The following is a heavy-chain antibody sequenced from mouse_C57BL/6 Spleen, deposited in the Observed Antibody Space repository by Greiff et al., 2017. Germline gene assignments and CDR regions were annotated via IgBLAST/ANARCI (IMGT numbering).Heavy chain of an antibody. CDR1: GFTFSSYA. D-gene: IGHD1-1*01. Sequence: EVQRVESGGGLVKPGGSLKLSCAASGFTFSSYAMSWVRQTPEKRLEWVATISDGGSYTYYPDNVKGRFTISRDNAKNNLYLQMSHLKSEDTAMYYCARRKDYYGKGWYFDVWGTGTTVTVSS. CDR2: ISDGGSYT. J-gene: IGHJ1*03. CDR3: ARRKDYYGKGWYFDV. V-gene: IGHV5-4*01.